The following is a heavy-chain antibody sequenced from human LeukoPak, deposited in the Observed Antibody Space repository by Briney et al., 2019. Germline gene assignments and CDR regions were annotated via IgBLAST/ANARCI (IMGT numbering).Heavy chain of an antibody. Sequence: PSETLSLTCTVSGGSISRSSYYWGWIRQPPGKGLEWIGSIYYSGSTYYNPSLKSRVTISVDTSKNQFSLKLSSVTAADTAVYYCARESGGSSAFDYWGQGTLVTVSS. CDR2: IYYSGST. CDR1: GGSISRSSYY. J-gene: IGHJ4*02. D-gene: IGHD1-26*01. V-gene: IGHV4-39*07. CDR3: ARESGGSSAFDY.